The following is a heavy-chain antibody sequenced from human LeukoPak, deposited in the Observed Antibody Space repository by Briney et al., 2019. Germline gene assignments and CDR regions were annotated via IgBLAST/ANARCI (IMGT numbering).Heavy chain of an antibody. CDR2: INPNSDNT. CDR3: AIGAVGFDY. J-gene: IGHJ4*02. CDR1: GYTFTSYD. D-gene: IGHD6-19*01. Sequence: ASVKLSCKASGYTFTSYDVHWVRQATGQGLEWMGWINPNSDNTDYAQKFQGRVTITRDASISTAYMELSSLRSEDTAVYYCAIGAVGFDYWGQGTLVTVSS. V-gene: IGHV1-8*03.